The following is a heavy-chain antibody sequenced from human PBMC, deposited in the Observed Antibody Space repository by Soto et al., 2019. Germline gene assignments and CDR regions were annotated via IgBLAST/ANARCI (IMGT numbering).Heavy chain of an antibody. CDR1: GGSISSYY. CDR3: ARLISTVTSFFDY. CDR2: IYYSVST. V-gene: IGHV4-59*08. J-gene: IGHJ4*02. D-gene: IGHD4-17*01. Sequence: SETLSLTCTVSGGSISSYYWSWIRQPPGKGLEWIGYIYYSVSTNYNPSLKSRVTISVDTSKNQFSLKLSSVTAADTAVYYCARLISTVTSFFDYWGQGTLVTVSS.